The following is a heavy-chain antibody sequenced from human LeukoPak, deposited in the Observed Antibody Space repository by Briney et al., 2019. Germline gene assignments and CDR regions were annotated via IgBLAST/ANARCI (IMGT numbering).Heavy chain of an antibody. D-gene: IGHD3-16*01. CDR2: XYXRXXWYX. CDR1: GDSVXSSXXX. J-gene: IGHJ4*02. Sequence: SQTLSLTCXXSGDSVXSSXXXXXXXXQXPXXXXXWLGXXYXRXXWYXXXXXXXXXRXXINPDTSKNQFSLHLNSVTPEDTAVYYCVRGGHFDYWGQGTLVTVSS. V-gene: IGHV6-1*01. CDR3: VRGGHFDY.